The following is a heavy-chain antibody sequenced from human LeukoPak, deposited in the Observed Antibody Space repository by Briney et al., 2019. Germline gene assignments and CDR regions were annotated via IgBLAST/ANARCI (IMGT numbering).Heavy chain of an antibody. Sequence: PGGSLRLSCAASAFTFSSYWMSWVRQAPGNGREWVAVISYDGTTKYHADSVKGRFTISGDNSKNTLYLQMNTLRAEDTAVYYCARVRIAGSTYDAFDIWGQGTMVTVSS. V-gene: IGHV3-30-3*01. CDR3: ARVRIAGSTYDAFDI. D-gene: IGHD1-26*01. J-gene: IGHJ3*02. CDR1: AFTFSSYW. CDR2: ISYDGTTK.